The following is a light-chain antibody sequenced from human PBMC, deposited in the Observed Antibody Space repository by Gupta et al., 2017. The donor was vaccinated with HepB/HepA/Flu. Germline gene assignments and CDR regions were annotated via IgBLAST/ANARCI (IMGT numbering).Light chain of an antibody. V-gene: IGKV1-39*01. Sequence: DIQMTQSPSSLSASVGDRVTITCRPSQSISFYLNWYQHKPGKAPKLLIYAASTLQSGVPSRFSGSGSGTDFTLTISRLQPEDFATYYCQQSVNTPQTFGQGTKVDVK. CDR3: QQSVNTPQT. J-gene: IGKJ1*01. CDR2: AAS. CDR1: QSISFY.